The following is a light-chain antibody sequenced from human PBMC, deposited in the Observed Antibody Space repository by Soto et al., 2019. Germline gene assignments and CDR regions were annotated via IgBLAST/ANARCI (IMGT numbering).Light chain of an antibody. V-gene: IGLV2-14*01. J-gene: IGLJ1*01. CDR2: EVS. CDR1: SSDVGGYNY. CDR3: NSYTSSFTHL. Sequence: QSVLTQPASVSGSPGQSITISCTGTSSDVGGYNYVSWYQQHPGKAPKLMLFEVSNRPSGVSNRFSGSKSGNTASLTISGLQTEDEADYYCNSYTSSFTHLFGTGTKVTVL.